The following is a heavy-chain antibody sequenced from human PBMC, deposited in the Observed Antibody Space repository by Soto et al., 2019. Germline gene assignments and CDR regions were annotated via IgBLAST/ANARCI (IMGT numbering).Heavy chain of an antibody. J-gene: IGHJ4*02. CDR1: GYTFIKYG. D-gene: IGHD2-2*01. CDR2: ISPYSDNT. Sequence: QVQLVQSGAEVKTPGASVKVSCKGFGYTFIKYGINWVRQAPGQGLEWMGWISPYSDNTHSAQRFSGRLTLTTDTAAATAYMELRSLRSGDTALYYCTREATVVIPAARPSHFDSWGQGTLVTVSS. V-gene: IGHV1-18*01. CDR3: TREATVVIPAARPSHFDS.